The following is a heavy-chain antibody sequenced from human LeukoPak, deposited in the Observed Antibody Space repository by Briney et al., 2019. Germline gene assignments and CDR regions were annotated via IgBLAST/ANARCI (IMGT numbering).Heavy chain of an antibody. D-gene: IGHD2-2*01. Sequence: GGSLRLSCAASGFTFSDYYMTWIRQAPGKGLEWVANIKQDGSEKYYVGSVKGRFTISRDNAKNSLYLQMNSLRAEDTAVYYCARALIPAYYFDYWGQGTLVTVSS. V-gene: IGHV3-7*01. J-gene: IGHJ4*02. CDR3: ARALIPAYYFDY. CDR1: GFTFSDYY. CDR2: IKQDGSEK.